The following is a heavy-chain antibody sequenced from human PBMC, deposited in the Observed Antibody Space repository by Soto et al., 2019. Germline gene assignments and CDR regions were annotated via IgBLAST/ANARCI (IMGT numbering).Heavy chain of an antibody. D-gene: IGHD3-9*01. J-gene: IGHJ4*02. V-gene: IGHV3-23*01. Sequence: GSLRLSCVVSGFTFNTYAVSWVRQAPGKGLEWVSLISGDGGSTYYGDSVKGRFTISRDNSKNTLYLQMNSLRAEDTAVYYCASQGPELRYFDWSYDYWGQGTLVTVSS. CDR1: GFTFNTYA. CDR3: ASQGPELRYFDWSYDY. CDR2: ISGDGGST.